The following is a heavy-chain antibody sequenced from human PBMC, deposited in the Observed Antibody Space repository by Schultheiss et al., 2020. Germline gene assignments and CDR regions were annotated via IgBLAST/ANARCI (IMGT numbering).Heavy chain of an antibody. D-gene: IGHD2-15*01. CDR2: IYYSGST. J-gene: IGHJ6*02. CDR1: GGSISSGGYY. Sequence: SETLSLTCTVSGGSISSGGYYWSWIRQHPGKGLEWIGYIYYSGSTYYNPSLKSRVTISVDTSKNQFSLKLSSVTAADTAVYYCARDMEVVAAMGYYYYYGMDVWGQGTTVTVSS. V-gene: IGHV4-31*03. CDR3: ARDMEVVAAMGYYYYYGMDV.